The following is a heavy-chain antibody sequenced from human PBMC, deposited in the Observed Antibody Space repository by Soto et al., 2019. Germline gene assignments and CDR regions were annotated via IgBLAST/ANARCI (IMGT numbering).Heavy chain of an antibody. CDR3: ARERALGGKDYYYFYGMDV. D-gene: IGHD3-16*01. J-gene: IGHJ6*02. Sequence: PGGSLRLSCAASGFTFSSYGMHWVRQAPGKGLEWVALIWYDGSNTYYADSVKGRFTISRDNSRNTLYLQMNSLRAEDTAVYYCARERALGGKDYYYFYGMDVWGQGTTVTVSS. CDR1: GFTFSSYG. V-gene: IGHV3-33*01. CDR2: IWYDGSNT.